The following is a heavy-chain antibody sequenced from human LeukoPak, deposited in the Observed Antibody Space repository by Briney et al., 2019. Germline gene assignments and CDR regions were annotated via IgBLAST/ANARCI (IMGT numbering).Heavy chain of an antibody. CDR3: ARDGYYDSSGFYDY. V-gene: IGHV1-18*01. Sequence: ASVKVSRKVSGGTFSTYAFSWVRQAPGQGLEWMGWISAYNGNTNYAQKLQGRVTMTTDTSTSTAYMELRSLRSDDTAVYYCARDGYYDSSGFYDYWGQGTLVTVSS. CDR1: GGTFSTYA. CDR2: ISAYNGNT. D-gene: IGHD3-22*01. J-gene: IGHJ4*02.